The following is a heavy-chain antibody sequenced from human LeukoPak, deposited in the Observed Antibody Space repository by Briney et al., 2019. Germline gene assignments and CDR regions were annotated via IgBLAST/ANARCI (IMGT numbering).Heavy chain of an antibody. J-gene: IGHJ4*02. CDR3: ARGSVIAAVFDY. CDR1: GYTFTGYY. V-gene: IGHV1-2*02. CDR2: INPNSGGT. Sequence: ASVKVSCKASGYTFTGYYMHWVRQAPGQGLEWMGWINPNSGGTNYAQKFQGRVTMTRDTSISTAYMELSRLRSEDTAVYYCARGSVIAAVFDYWGQGTLVTVSS. D-gene: IGHD2-21*01.